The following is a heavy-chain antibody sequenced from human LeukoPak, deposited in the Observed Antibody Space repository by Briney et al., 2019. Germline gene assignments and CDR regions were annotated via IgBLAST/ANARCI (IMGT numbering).Heavy chain of an antibody. CDR1: GFTFSSYS. CDR2: ITSSSSYI. CDR3: ARLARDAFDI. V-gene: IGHV3-21*01. Sequence: PGGSLRLSCAASGFTFSSYSMNWVRQAPGKGLEWVSSITSSSSYIYYADSVKGRFTISRDNAKNSLYLQMNSLRAEDTAVYYCARLARDAFDIWGQGTMVTVSS. J-gene: IGHJ3*02.